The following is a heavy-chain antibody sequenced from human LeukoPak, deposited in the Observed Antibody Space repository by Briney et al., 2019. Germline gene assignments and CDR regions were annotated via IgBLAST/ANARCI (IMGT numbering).Heavy chain of an antibody. V-gene: IGHV1-69*01. Sequence: SVKVSCKASGGTFSSYAISWVRQAPGQGLEWMGGIIPIFGTANYAQKFQGRVTITADESTSTAYMELSSLRSEDTAVYYCASSSDFWSGYDDYWGQGTLVTVSS. CDR2: IIPIFGTA. CDR1: GGTFSSYA. CDR3: ASSSDFWSGYDDY. D-gene: IGHD3-3*01. J-gene: IGHJ4*02.